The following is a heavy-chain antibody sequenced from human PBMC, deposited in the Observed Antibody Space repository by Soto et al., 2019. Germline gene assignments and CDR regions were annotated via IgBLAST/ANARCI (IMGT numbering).Heavy chain of an antibody. V-gene: IGHV3-23*01. J-gene: IGHJ3*02. D-gene: IGHD2-21*02. CDR3: ANQNTAKRAFDI. CDR2: ISADISYT. Sequence: EAQLLESGGGLVQPGGSLRLSCTASGFDFINNAMAWVRQAPGKGLEWVSTISADISYTYYAASVKGRFTISRDNSKNTVYLQMNSLRADDTAVYYCANQNTAKRAFDIWGQGTMVTVSS. CDR1: GFDFINNA.